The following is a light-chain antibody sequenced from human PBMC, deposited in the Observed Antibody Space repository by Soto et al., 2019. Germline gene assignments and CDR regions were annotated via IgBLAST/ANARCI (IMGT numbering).Light chain of an antibody. V-gene: IGLV1-51*02. CDR1: TSDIVNNY. J-gene: IGLJ2*01. CDR3: GTWDSSLSGGV. CDR2: ENN. Sequence: QSVLTQPPSVSAAPGQYVTIPCSGSTSDIVNNYVCWYQQFPGTAPKLLSYENNKRPSGIPARFSGSKSGTSATLGITGLQTGDEADYYCGTWDSSLSGGVFGGGTKLTV.